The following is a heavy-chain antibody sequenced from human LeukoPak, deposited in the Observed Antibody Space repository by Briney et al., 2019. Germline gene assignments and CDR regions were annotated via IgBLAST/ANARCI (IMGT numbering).Heavy chain of an antibody. V-gene: IGHV3-15*01. CDR1: GFTFSNAW. D-gene: IGHD3-10*01. CDR2: IKSKTDGETT. CDR3: SRIWSGESLFDY. J-gene: IGHJ4*02. Sequence: GGSLRLSCAASGFTFSNAWMSWVRQDPGKGLEWVGRIKSKTDGETTDYGAHVKGRFTISRDDSKNTLDLQMNSLKTEDTAVYYCSRIWSGESLFDYWGQGALVTVSS.